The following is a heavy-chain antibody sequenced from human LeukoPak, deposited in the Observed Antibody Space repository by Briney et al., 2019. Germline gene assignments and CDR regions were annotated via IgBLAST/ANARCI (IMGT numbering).Heavy chain of an antibody. Sequence: SEPLSLTCGVSGGSISGTNWWSWVRQPPGQGLEWIGEISLTGQTNFNPSLNGRVTMSLDKSSNQLSLHLTSVTAADTATYFCSRGSGPFCPFGYWGQGTLVIVSS. J-gene: IGHJ4*02. CDR2: ISLTGQT. D-gene: IGHD1-26*01. CDR1: GGSISGTNW. V-gene: IGHV4/OR15-8*02. CDR3: SRGSGPFCPFGY.